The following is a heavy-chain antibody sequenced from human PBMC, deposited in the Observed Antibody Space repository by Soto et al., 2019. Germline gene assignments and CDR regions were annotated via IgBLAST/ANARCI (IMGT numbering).Heavy chain of an antibody. D-gene: IGHD6-19*01. CDR2: ISYDGSNE. CDR3: AKSTLESGWYFVFDY. Sequence: GGSLRLSCAASGFTFSSYAMHWVRQAPGKGLEWVAVISYDGSNEYYADSVKGRFTISRDNSKNTLYLQMNSLRAEDTAVYYCAKSTLESGWYFVFDYWGQGTLVTVSS. CDR1: GFTFSSYA. V-gene: IGHV3-30-3*02. J-gene: IGHJ4*02.